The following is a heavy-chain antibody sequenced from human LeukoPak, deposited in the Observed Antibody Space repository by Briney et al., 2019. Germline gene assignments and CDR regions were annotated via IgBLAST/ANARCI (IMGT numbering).Heavy chain of an antibody. CDR2: INSDGFSI. Sequence: GGSLRLSCAASGFTFSAYWMHWARQAPGKGLVWVSRINSDGFSITYADSVKGRFTISRDNAKNSLDLQMSSLRPEDTALYYCVKDKHRDGYTYGVYDSWGQGTLITVSS. D-gene: IGHD5-12*01. J-gene: IGHJ5*01. CDR3: VKDKHRDGYTYGVYDS. CDR1: GFTFSAYW. V-gene: IGHV3-74*01.